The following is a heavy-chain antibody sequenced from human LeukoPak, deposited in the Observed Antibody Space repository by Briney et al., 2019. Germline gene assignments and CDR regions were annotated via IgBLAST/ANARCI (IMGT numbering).Heavy chain of an antibody. CDR3: ASTVYSLFVDEDYGMDV. CDR1: GYTFTSYA. J-gene: IGHJ6*02. CDR2: INAGNGNT. Sequence: ASVKVSCKASGYTFTSYAMHWVRQAPGQRLEWMGWINAGNGNTKYSQKFQGRVTITRDTSASTAYMELSSLRSEDTAVYYCASTVYSLFVDEDYGMDVWGQGTTVTVSS. D-gene: IGHD2-8*01. V-gene: IGHV1-3*01.